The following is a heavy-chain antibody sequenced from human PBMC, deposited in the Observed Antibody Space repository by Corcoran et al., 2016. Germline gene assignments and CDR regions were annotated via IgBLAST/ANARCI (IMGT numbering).Heavy chain of an antibody. J-gene: IGHJ4*02. CDR3: ARDYTTSWTPGY. D-gene: IGHD2-2*01. Sequence: QVQLVESGGGVVQPGTSLRLSCAASGFTFSAYGMHWDRQAPGKGLEWVASIWHDGGRASYADSVKGRFIISRDNARNTLYLQMSSLRAGDTAFSNCARDYTTSWTPGYWGQVTLVTVSS. CDR1: GFTFSAYG. CDR2: IWHDGGRA. V-gene: IGHV3-33*01.